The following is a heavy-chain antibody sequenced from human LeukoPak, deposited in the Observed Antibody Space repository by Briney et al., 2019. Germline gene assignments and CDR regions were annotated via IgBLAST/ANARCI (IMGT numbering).Heavy chain of an antibody. CDR2: MYHRGST. V-gene: IGHV4-38-2*02. CDR1: GYSISSGYD. CDR3: ARPYGDYVLGFDY. J-gene: IGHJ4*02. Sequence: TPWETLSLACTVSGYSISSGYDGAWIRQRPGKGREGIGRMYHRGSTYYNPWLKSRDNISVDRTKNQVSVKLSTVTAPDTAVYYCARPYGDYVLGFDYWGQGTLVTVSS. D-gene: IGHD4-17*01.